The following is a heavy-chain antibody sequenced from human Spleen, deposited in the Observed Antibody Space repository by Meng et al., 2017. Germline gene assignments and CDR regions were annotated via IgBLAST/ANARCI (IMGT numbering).Heavy chain of an antibody. Sequence: ASVKVSCKASGYTFPDYWLHWVRRAPGQGLEWMGRINPKSGDTHYAQRFQGRVTMTGDTSISTAYMELSGLRSDDTAMYYCARDEDISAAGKLFGDYWGQGKRVNVAS. CDR2: INPKSGDT. D-gene: IGHD6-13*01. V-gene: IGHV1-2*06. J-gene: IGHJ4*02. CDR3: ARDEDISAAGKLFGDY. CDR1: GYTFPDYW.